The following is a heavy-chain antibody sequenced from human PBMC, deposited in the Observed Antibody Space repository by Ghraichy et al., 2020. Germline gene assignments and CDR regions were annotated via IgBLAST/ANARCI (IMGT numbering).Heavy chain of an antibody. Sequence: TLSLTCTVSGGSISSGGYYWSWIRQHPGKGLEWIGYIYYSGSTYYNPSLKSRVTISVDTSKNQFSLKLSSVAAADTAVYYCARGKIGGYDAFDIWGQGTMVTVSS. CDR3: ARGKIGGYDAFDI. J-gene: IGHJ3*02. CDR1: GGSISSGGYY. V-gene: IGHV4-31*03. CDR2: IYYSGST. D-gene: IGHD5-12*01.